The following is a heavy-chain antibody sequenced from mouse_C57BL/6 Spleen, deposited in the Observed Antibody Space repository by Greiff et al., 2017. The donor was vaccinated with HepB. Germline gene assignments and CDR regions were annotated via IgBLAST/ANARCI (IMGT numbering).Heavy chain of an antibody. CDR1: GYSITSGYY. J-gene: IGHJ3*01. D-gene: IGHD2-4*01. V-gene: IGHV3-6*01. Sequence: VQLQESGPGLVKPSQSLSLTCSVTGYSITSGYYWNWIRQFPGNKLEWMGYISYDGSNNYNPSLKNRISITRDTSKNQFFLKLNSVTTEDTATYYCARVDYDYDPFAYWGQGTLATVSA. CDR3: ARVDYDYDPFAY. CDR2: ISYDGSN.